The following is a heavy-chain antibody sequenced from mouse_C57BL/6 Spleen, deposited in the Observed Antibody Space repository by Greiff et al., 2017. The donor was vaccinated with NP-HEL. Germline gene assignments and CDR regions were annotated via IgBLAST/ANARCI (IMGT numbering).Heavy chain of an antibody. J-gene: IGHJ1*03. V-gene: IGHV5-16*01. CDR1: GFTFSDYY. Sequence: EVKLVESEGGLVQPGSSMKLSCTASGFTFSDYYMAWVRQVPEKGLEWVANINYDGSSTYYLDSLKSRFIISRDNAKNILYLQMSSLKSEDTATYYCARGRWYFDVWGTGTTVTVSS. CDR2: INYDGSST. CDR3: ARGRWYFDV.